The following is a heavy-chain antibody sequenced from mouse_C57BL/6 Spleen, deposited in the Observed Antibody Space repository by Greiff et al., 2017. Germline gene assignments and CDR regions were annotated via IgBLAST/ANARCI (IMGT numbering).Heavy chain of an antibody. V-gene: IGHV1-50*01. D-gene: IGHD1-1*01. CDR1: GYTFTSYW. J-gene: IGHJ2*01. Sequence: QVHVKQPGAELVKPGASVKLSCKASGYTFTSYWMQWVKQRPGQGLEWIGEIDPSDSYTNYNQKFKGKATLTVDTSSSTAYMQLSSLTSEDSAVYYCARDRGSSYTYFDYWGQGTTLTVSS. CDR2: IDPSDSYT. CDR3: ARDRGSSYTYFDY.